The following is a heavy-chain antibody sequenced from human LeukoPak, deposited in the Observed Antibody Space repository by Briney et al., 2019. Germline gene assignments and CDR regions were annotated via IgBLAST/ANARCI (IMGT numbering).Heavy chain of an antibody. Sequence: SSETLSLTCTVSGGSISSYYWSWIRQPPGKGLEWIGYIYYSGSTNYNPSLKSRVTISVDTSKNQFSLKLSSVTAADTAVYYCARVRKALYYYDSSGYYYFDYWGQGTLVTVSS. CDR2: IYYSGST. CDR3: ARVRKALYYYDSSGYYYFDY. CDR1: GGSISSYY. D-gene: IGHD3-22*01. V-gene: IGHV4-59*01. J-gene: IGHJ4*02.